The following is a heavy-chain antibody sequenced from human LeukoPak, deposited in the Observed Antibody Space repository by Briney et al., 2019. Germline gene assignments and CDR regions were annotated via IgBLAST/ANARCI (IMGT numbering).Heavy chain of an antibody. CDR1: GFTFSNYN. D-gene: IGHD3-9*01. V-gene: IGHV3-66*01. CDR3: ARTYYDILTGYNPYFDY. J-gene: IGHJ4*02. CDR2: IYSGGSM. Sequence: GGSLRLSCAVSGFTFSNYNMNWVRQAPGKGLEWVSLIYSGGSMYYADSVKGRFTISRDNSKNTLYLQMNSLRAEDTAVYYCARTYYDILTGYNPYFDYWGQGTLVTVSS.